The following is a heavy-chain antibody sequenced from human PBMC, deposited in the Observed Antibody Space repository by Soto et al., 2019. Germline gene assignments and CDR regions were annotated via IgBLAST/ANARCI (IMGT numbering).Heavy chain of an antibody. CDR1: GYTFTSYD. CDR2: MNPNSGNT. D-gene: IGHD5-18*01. J-gene: IGHJ6*04. V-gene: IGHV1-8*01. Sequence: GASVKVSCKASGYTFTSYDINWVRQATGQGLEWMGWMNPNSGNTGYAQKFQGRVTMTRNTSISTAYMELSSLRSEDTAVYYWARFPLGIKPTTTTGMAVGAKGPTVTVSS. CDR3: ARFPLGIKPTTTTGMAV.